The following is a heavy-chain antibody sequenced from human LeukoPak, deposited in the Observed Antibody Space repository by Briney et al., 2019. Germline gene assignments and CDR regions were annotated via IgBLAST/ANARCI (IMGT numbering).Heavy chain of an antibody. Sequence: SETLSLTCTVSGGSISSSSYYWGWIRQPPGKGLEWIGSIYYSGSTYYNPSLKSRVTISVDTSKNQFSLKLSSVTAADTAVYYCASNPLRYFDWLAGVYNVPYYFDYWGQGTLVTVSS. J-gene: IGHJ4*02. CDR1: GGSISSSSYY. D-gene: IGHD3-9*01. V-gene: IGHV4-39*07. CDR3: ASNPLRYFDWLAGVYNVPYYFDY. CDR2: IYYSGST.